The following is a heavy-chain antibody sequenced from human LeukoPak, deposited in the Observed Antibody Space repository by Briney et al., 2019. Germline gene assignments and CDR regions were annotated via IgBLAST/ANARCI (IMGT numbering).Heavy chain of an antibody. Sequence: GASLQISCRGSGSRFTSYWIGWVRQMPGKGLEWMGIIYPGDSDTRYSPSFQGQVTISADKSISTAYLQWSSLKASDTAMYYCAREYFLDYWGQGTLVTVSS. CDR3: AREYFLDY. CDR2: IYPGDSDT. D-gene: IGHD3-9*01. V-gene: IGHV5-51*01. J-gene: IGHJ4*02. CDR1: GSRFTSYW.